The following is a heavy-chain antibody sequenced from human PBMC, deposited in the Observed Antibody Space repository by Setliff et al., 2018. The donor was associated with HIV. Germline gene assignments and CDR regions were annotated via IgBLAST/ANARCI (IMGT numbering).Heavy chain of an antibody. CDR2: ITPYNNNT. CDR1: GYTFSTYG. V-gene: IGHV1-18*01. J-gene: IGHJ3*02. D-gene: IGHD6-19*01. CDR3: ATITVAGTGAFDI. Sequence: ASVKVSCKASGYTFSTYGISWVRQAPGQGLEWMGWITPYNNNTQYTQHLQGRVTMTTDTYTSTVYMDLRSLTSDDTAVYYCATITVAGTGAFDIWGQGTMVTVSS.